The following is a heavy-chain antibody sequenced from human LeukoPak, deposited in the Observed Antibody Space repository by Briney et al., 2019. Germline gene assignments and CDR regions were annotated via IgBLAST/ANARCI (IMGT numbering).Heavy chain of an antibody. CDR3: AREVPFCSGGGRCYRRFDN. CDR1: GGSVNTYY. Sequence: SETLSLTCTGSGGSVNTYYWNWIRQPPGKGLEWIGYIYYSGSTNYNPSLKSRVTISIDTSLNQFSLKLSSATAADTAVYYCAREVPFCSGGGRCYRRFDNWGQGTLVTVSS. V-gene: IGHV4-59*02. D-gene: IGHD2-15*01. J-gene: IGHJ4*02. CDR2: IYYSGST.